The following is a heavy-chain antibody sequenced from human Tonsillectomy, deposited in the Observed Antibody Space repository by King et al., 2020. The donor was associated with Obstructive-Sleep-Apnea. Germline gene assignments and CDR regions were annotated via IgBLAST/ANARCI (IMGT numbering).Heavy chain of an antibody. CDR2: IIPIFGTP. D-gene: IGHD6-6*01. J-gene: IGHJ5*02. Sequence: VQLVESGAEVKKPGSSVKVSCKASGGTFSSYAISWVRQAPGQGLEWMGGIIPIFGTPNYAQQFQGRVTITADESTSTAYMELRSLRTDDTAVYYCAGEARAARLYSWFDPWGQGTLVTVSS. CDR3: AGEARAARLYSWFDP. V-gene: IGHV1-69*01. CDR1: GGTFSSYA.